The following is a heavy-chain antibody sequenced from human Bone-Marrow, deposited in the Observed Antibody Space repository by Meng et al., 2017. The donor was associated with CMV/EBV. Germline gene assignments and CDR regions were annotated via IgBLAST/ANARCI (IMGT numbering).Heavy chain of an antibody. D-gene: IGHD4-17*01. CDR1: GFTFSSYA. CDR3: AKASMTTVTLPFDY. Sequence: GESLKISCAASGFTFSSYAMSWVRQAPVKGLEWVSAISGSGGSTYYADSVKGRFTISRDNSKNTLYLQMNSLRAEDTAVYYCAKASMTTVTLPFDYWGQGTLVTVSS. CDR2: ISGSGGST. V-gene: IGHV3-23*01. J-gene: IGHJ4*02.